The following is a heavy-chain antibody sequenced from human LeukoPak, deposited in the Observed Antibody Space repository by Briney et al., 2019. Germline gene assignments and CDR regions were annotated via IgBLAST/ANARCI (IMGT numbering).Heavy chain of an antibody. CDR3: ARGWRMAAAGLPPAGRGPGDY. CDR1: GYSFSSYG. CDR2: ISAYNGNT. J-gene: IGHJ4*02. V-gene: IGHV1-18*01. D-gene: IGHD6-13*01. Sequence: ASVKVSCKASGYSFSSYGISWVRQAPGQGLEWMGWISAYNGNTKYAQKFQGRVTMTRDTSISTAYMELSRLRSDDTAVYYCARGWRMAAAGLPPAGRGPGDYWGQGTLVTVSS.